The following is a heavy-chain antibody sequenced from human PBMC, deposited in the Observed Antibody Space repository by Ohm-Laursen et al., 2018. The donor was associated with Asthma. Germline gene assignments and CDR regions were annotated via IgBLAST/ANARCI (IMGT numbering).Heavy chain of an antibody. CDR3: ARDVGIAVAGTTPYYWYGMDV. CDR2: ISGSGGST. CDR1: GFTFSSYA. J-gene: IGHJ6*02. Sequence: SLRLSCSASGFTFSSYAMSWVRQAPGKGLEWVSAISGSGGSTYYADSVKGRFTISRDNSKNTLYLEMNSLRAEDTAVYNCARDVGIAVAGTTPYYWYGMDVWGQGTTVTVSS. D-gene: IGHD6-19*01. V-gene: IGHV3-23*01.